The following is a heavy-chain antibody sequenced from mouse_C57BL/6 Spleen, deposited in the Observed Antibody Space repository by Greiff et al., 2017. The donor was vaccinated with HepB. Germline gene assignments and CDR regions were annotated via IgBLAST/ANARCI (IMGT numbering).Heavy chain of an antibody. D-gene: IGHD1-1*01. Sequence: QVQLKESGAELMKPGASVKLSCKATGYTFTGYWIEWVKQRPGHGLEWIGEILPGSGSTNYNEKFKGKATFTADTSSNTAYMQLSSLTTEDSAIYYCARSEGYYYGSSYENYYAMDYWGQGTSVTVSS. CDR1: GYTFTGYW. CDR2: ILPGSGST. CDR3: ARSEGYYYGSSYENYYAMDY. J-gene: IGHJ4*01. V-gene: IGHV1-9*01.